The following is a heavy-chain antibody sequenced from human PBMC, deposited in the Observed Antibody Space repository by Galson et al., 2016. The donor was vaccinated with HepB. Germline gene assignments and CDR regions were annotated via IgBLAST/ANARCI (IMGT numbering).Heavy chain of an antibody. CDR1: GFTFRSYD. J-gene: IGHJ6*02. V-gene: IGHV3-13*04. CDR2: IGSAGDT. D-gene: IGHD5-24*01. Sequence: SLRLSCAVSGFTFRSYDMHWVRQVTGKGLEWVAAIGSAGDTYYRGSVKGRFAISRDNSKNTLYLQMNSLRYEDTAVYYCARVRDGYNTHFYYGMDVWGQGTSVTVS. CDR3: ARVRDGYNTHFYYGMDV.